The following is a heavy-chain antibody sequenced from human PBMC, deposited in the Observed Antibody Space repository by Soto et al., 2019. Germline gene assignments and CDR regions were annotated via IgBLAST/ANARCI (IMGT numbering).Heavy chain of an antibody. CDR3: AKDWDIVVVTAIRYGMDV. CDR2: ISYDGSNK. CDR1: GFTFSSYG. Sequence: QVQLVESGGGVVQPGRSLRLSCAASGFTFSSYGMHSVRQAPGKGLEWVAVISYDGSNKYYADSVKGRFTISRDNSKNTLYLQMNSLRAEDTAVYYCAKDWDIVVVTAIRYGMDVWGQGTTVTVSS. D-gene: IGHD2-21*02. V-gene: IGHV3-30*18. J-gene: IGHJ6*02.